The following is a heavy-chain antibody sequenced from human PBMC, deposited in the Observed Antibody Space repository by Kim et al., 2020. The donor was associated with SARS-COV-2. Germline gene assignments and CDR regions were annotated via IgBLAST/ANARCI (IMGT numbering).Heavy chain of an antibody. D-gene: IGHD2-21*01. V-gene: IGHV3-23*01. J-gene: IGHJ4*02. CDR3: ARFDHGNGYFQYYFDY. CDR2: ISGSGRTT. Sequence: GGSLRLSCAASGFTLTNYALSWVRQAPGKGLEWVSAISGSGRTTYSADSVKGRFAISRDDSKNTVYLQLNSLRAEDTAIYYCARFDHGNGYFQYYFDYWGQETPVSVYS. CDR1: GFTLTNYA.